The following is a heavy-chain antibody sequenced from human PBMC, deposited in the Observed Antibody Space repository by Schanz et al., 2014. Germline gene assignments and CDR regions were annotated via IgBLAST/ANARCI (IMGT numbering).Heavy chain of an antibody. CDR3: VRDTDYHFDY. D-gene: IGHD4-17*01. CDR2: TSNDGSFT. Sequence: EVQLVESGGGLVKLGGSRKLSCEASDFTFGNSGRHWVRQAPGKGLVWVSRTSNDGSFTTFADSVKGRFTISRDNAKNTLYLQMNSLRAEDTAVYYCVRDTDYHFDYWGQGTLVTVSS. J-gene: IGHJ4*02. CDR1: DFTFGNSG. V-gene: IGHV3-74*01.